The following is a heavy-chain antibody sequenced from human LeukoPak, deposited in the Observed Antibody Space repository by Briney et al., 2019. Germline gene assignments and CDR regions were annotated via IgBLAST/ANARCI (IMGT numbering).Heavy chain of an antibody. Sequence: GGSLRLSCAASRFTFSSYAMNSGRGAPGQGLEWVTVISCDGSNKYYADTVKGRITISRDNSKITLYLQMSSLRSEDTGVYYCARDHVVVVAATRISYGMDVWGQGTTVTVSS. J-gene: IGHJ6*02. CDR2: ISCDGSNK. CDR1: RFTFSSYA. CDR3: ARDHVVVVAATRISYGMDV. D-gene: IGHD2-15*01. V-gene: IGHV3-30-3*01.